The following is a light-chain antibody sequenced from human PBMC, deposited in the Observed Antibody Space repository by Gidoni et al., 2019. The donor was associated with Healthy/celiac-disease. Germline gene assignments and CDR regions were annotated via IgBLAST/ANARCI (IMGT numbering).Light chain of an antibody. CDR3: QQSYSTPRT. CDR1: QSSSSY. J-gene: IGKJ1*01. CDR2: AAS. V-gene: IGKV1-39*01. Sequence: DIQMTQSPSSLSASVGDRVTITCRASQSSSSYLNWNQQKPGKAPKILIYAASSLQSGVPSRFSGSGSWTDFTLTISSLQPEDFATYYCQQSYSTPRTFGQGTKVEIK.